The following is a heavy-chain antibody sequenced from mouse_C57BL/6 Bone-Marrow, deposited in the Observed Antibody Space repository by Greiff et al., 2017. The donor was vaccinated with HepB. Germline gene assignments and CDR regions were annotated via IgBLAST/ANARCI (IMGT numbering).Heavy chain of an antibody. CDR2: IYPSDSET. CDR1: GYTFTSYW. Sequence: QVQLQQPGAELVRPGSSVKLSCKASGYTFTSYWMDWVKQRPGQGLEWIGNIYPSDSETHYNQKFKDKATLTVDKSSSTAYMQLSSLTSEDSAVYYCARSVYLWYFDVGGTGTTVTVSS. CDR3: ARSVYLWYFDV. V-gene: IGHV1-61*01. J-gene: IGHJ1*03. D-gene: IGHD5-5*01.